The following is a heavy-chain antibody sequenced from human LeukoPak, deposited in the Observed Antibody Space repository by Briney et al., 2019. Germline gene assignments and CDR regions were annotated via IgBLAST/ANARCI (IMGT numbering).Heavy chain of an antibody. V-gene: IGHV1-24*01. J-gene: IGHJ4*02. Sequence: ASVKVSCKVSGYTLTELSMHWVRQAPGKGLEWMGGFDPEDGETIYAQKFQGRVTMTEDTSTGTAYMEPSSLRSEDTAVYYCATSEPPRESYEAFDYWGQGTLVTVSS. D-gene: IGHD1-26*01. CDR2: FDPEDGET. CDR3: ATSEPPRESYEAFDY. CDR1: GYTLTELS.